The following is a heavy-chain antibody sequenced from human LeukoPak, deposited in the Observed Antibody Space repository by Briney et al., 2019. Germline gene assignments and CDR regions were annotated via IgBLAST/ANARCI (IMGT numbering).Heavy chain of an antibody. J-gene: IGHJ4*02. CDR3: AGGPSCSTSCYREGRFAY. Sequence: GGSLRLSCAASGFTFSSYEMNWVRQAPGKGLEWVSYISSSGSTKYYADSVKGRFTISRDYAQNSRYLQMNSLRDEATDVYYCAGGPSCSTSCYREGRFAYWGQGPLVTVSS. CDR2: ISSSGSTK. V-gene: IGHV3-48*03. D-gene: IGHD2-2*02. CDR1: GFTFSSYE.